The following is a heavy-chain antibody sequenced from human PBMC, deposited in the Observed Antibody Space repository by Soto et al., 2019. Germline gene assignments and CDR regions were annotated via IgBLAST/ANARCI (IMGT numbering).Heavy chain of an antibody. J-gene: IGHJ4*02. CDR3: ARESRLVDY. Sequence: EVQLVESGGGLVQPGGSLRLSCAASGFSFSSYWMSWVCQAPGKGLEWVATIKTDGSEKYYVDSVKGRFTISRDTAKNSLYLQMNSLRVEDTAVYYCARESRLVDYWGQGTLVTVSS. CDR1: GFSFSSYW. V-gene: IGHV3-7*01. CDR2: IKTDGSEK.